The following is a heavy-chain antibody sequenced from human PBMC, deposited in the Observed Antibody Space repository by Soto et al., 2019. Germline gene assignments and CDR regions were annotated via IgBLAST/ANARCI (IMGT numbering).Heavy chain of an antibody. CDR1: GGSISSYY. J-gene: IGHJ6*02. V-gene: IGHV4-59*01. D-gene: IGHD6-19*01. CDR2: IYYSGSA. Sequence: PSETLSLTCTVSGGSISSYYWSWIRQPPGKGLEWIGYIYYSGSANYNPSLKSRVTISVDTSKNQFSLKLSSVTAADTAVYYCARVLPSGWTYYYGMDVWGQGTTVTV. CDR3: ARVLPSGWTYYYGMDV.